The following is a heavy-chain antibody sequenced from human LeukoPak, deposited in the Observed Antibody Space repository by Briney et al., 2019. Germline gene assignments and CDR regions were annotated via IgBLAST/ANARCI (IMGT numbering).Heavy chain of an antibody. V-gene: IGHV4-61*08. J-gene: IGHJ4*02. Sequence: PSETLSLTCTVSGASIRSGDYYWSWIRQPPGKGLEWIGYIYYSGSTNCNPSLKSRVTISVDTSKNQFSLKLSSVTAADTAVYYCARSSGYLTDYWGQGTLVTVSS. CDR2: IYYSGST. CDR3: ARSSGYLTDY. CDR1: GASIRSGDYY. D-gene: IGHD3-3*01.